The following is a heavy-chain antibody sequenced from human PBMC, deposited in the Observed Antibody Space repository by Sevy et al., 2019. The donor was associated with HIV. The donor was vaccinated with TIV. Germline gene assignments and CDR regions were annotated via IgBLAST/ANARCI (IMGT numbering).Heavy chain of an antibody. CDR1: GFTVSSNY. Sequence: GGSLRLSCAASGFTVSSNYMSWVRQAPGKGLEWVSVIYSGGSTYYADSVKGRFTISRDNSKNRLYLQMNSLRAEDTAVYYCARGNWGSIYYMDVWGKGTTVTVSS. D-gene: IGHD3-16*01. V-gene: IGHV3-53*01. CDR3: ARGNWGSIYYMDV. J-gene: IGHJ6*03. CDR2: IYSGGST.